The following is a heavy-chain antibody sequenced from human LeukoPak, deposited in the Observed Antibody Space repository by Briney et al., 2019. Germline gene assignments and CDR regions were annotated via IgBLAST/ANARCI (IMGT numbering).Heavy chain of an antibody. Sequence: SVKVSCKASGDTFRDYAISWVRQAPGQGLEWMGGIIPISGTTNYAQMFQGRVTITTDESTSTVYMELSSLRFEDTAVYYCARAPGSSWDWFDPWGQGTLVTVSS. J-gene: IGHJ5*02. V-gene: IGHV1-69*05. CDR3: ARAPGSSWDWFDP. CDR2: IIPISGTT. D-gene: IGHD6-13*01. CDR1: GDTFRDYA.